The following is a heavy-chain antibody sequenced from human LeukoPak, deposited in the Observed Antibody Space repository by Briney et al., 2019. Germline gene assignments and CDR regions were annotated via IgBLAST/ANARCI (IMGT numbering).Heavy chain of an antibody. CDR1: GFTFSTYT. CDR2: ISSSSSYI. D-gene: IGHD1-26*01. J-gene: IGHJ4*02. V-gene: IGHV3-21*01. Sequence: GGSLRLSCAASGFTFSTYTMNWVRQAPGKGLEWVSSISSSSSYIYYADSVKGRFTISRDNAKNSLHLQMNSLRAEDTAVYYCAREYSGSLRSGVDYWGQGTLVTVSS. CDR3: AREYSGSLRSGVDY.